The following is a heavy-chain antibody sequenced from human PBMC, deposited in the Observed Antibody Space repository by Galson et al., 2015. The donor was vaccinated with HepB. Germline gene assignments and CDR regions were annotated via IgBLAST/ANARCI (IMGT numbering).Heavy chain of an antibody. V-gene: IGHV3-15*01. J-gene: IGHJ6*02. CDR3: ATRVTIAAAGAFGFYYYGIDV. CDR1: GFTFRNAW. CDR2: IRSKSDVGTT. Sequence: SLRLSCAASGFTFRNAWMSWVRQAPGRGLEWVGRIRSKSDVGTTSYAAPVKGRFTISRDDSKNTLYLQMNSLKTEDTAVYYCATRVTIAAAGAFGFYYYGIDVWGQGTTVTVSS. D-gene: IGHD6-13*01.